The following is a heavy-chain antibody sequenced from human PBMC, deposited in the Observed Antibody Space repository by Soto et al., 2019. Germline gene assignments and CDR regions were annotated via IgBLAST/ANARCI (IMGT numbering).Heavy chain of an antibody. CDR2: ISAYNGNT. D-gene: IGHD6-19*01. CDR3: ARGTYSSGWYLDY. CDR1: CYTFTSYG. J-gene: IGHJ4*02. V-gene: IGHV1-18*01. Sequence: ASVKDSGEESCYTFTSYGISWLRQAPGQGLEWMGWISAYNGNTNYAQKLQGRVTMTTDTSTSTAYMELRSLRSDDTAVYYCARGTYSSGWYLDYWGQGTLVTVSS.